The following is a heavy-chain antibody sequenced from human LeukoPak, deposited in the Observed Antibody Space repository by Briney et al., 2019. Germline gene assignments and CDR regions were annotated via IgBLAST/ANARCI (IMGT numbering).Heavy chain of an antibody. CDR2: ISSSSSYI. Sequence: GGSLRLSCAASGFTFSSNYMNWVRQAPGKGLEWVSSISSSSSYIEYADSVKGRFTISRDNTKNSLYLQMNSLRAEDTAVYYCARDHDWDYMDVWGKGTTVTVSS. CDR1: GFTFSSNY. D-gene: IGHD3-9*01. J-gene: IGHJ6*03. V-gene: IGHV3-21*01. CDR3: ARDHDWDYMDV.